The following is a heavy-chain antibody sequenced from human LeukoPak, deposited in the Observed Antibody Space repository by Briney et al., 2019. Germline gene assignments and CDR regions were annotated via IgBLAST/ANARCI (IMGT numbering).Heavy chain of an antibody. D-gene: IGHD3-9*01. J-gene: IGHJ4*02. CDR2: IIPIFGTA. CDR1: GDTFTSYA. CDR3: ARTSQGTFDWFGWFDY. Sequence: ASVKVSSKASGDTFTSYAISWGPQAPGQRLEWMGRIIPIFGTANYSQKFQGRVTITADKSTSTAYIKLSSLRSEDTAVYYCARTSQGTFDWFGWFDYWGQGTLVTVSS. V-gene: IGHV1-69*06.